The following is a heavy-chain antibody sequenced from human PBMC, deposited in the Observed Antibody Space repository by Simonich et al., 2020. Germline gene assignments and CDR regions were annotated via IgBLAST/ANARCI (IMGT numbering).Heavy chain of an antibody. CDR1: GLTFSSYA. CDR2: ISGRGGRT. D-gene: IGHD1-7*01. V-gene: IGHV3-23*01. J-gene: IGHJ4*02. CDR3: AKRSGVSITGTFDY. Sequence: EVQLLESGGGLVQPGGSLRLSCAASGLTFSSYAMSWVRQAPGKGRGWGSAISGRGGRTYYADSRKGRFTISRDNSKNTLYLPMNSLRAEDTAVYYCAKRSGVSITGTFDYWGQGTLVTVSS.